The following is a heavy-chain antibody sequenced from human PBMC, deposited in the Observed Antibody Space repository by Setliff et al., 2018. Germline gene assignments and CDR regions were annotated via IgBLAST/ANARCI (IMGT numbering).Heavy chain of an antibody. J-gene: IGHJ6*03. CDR1: GGSISSGDYY. D-gene: IGHD6-19*01. CDR2: TYYSGST. V-gene: IGHV4-30-4*08. CDR3: AREQWLDPPGYYYMDV. Sequence: PSETLSLTCTVSGGSISSGDYYWSWIRQPPGKGLEWIGYTYYSGSTYYNPSLKSRVTMSIDTSKNQFSLKLNSVTAADMAVYYCAREQWLDPPGYYYMDVWAKGTTVTVSS.